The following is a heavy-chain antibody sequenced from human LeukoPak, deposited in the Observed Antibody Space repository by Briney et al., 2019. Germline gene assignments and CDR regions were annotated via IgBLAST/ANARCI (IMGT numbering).Heavy chain of an antibody. CDR2: IYPGNSDT. Sequence: GESLKISCKGSGYSFTNYWINWVRQMPGKGLEWMGIIYPGNSDTRYSPSFQGQVTISADKSISTAYLQWSSLMASDTAMYYCARLRDGSNWFDPWGQGTLVTASS. V-gene: IGHV5-51*01. CDR3: ARLRDGSNWFDP. D-gene: IGHD5-24*01. CDR1: GYSFTNYW. J-gene: IGHJ5*02.